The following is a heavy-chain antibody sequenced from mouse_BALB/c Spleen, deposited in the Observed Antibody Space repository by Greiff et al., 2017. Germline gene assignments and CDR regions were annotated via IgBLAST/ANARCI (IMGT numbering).Heavy chain of an antibody. CDR2: ISYDGSN. CDR1: GYSITSGYY. D-gene: IGHD2-1*01. CDR3: ARAYVNYWYFDV. Sequence: VQLQQSGPGLVKPSQSLSLTCSVTGYSITSGYYWNWIRQFPGNKLEWMGYISYDGSNNYNPSLKNRISITRDTSKNQFFLKLNSVTTEDTATYYCARAYVNYWYFDVWGAGTTVTVSS. V-gene: IGHV3-6*02. J-gene: IGHJ1*01.